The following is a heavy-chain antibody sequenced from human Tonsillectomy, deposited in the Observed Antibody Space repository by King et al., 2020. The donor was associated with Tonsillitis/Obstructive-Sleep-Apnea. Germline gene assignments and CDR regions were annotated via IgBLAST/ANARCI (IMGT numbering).Heavy chain of an antibody. CDR2: ISSSSSYI. D-gene: IGHD2-2*01. V-gene: IGHV3-21*01. CDR3: ARGKDCSSTSCYSGLGYYYYYYMDV. J-gene: IGHJ6*03. CDR1: GFTFSSYS. Sequence: VQLVESGGGLVKPGGSLRLSCAASGFTFSSYSMNWVRQAPGKGLEWVSSISSSSSYIYYADSVKGRFTISRDNAKNSLYLQMNSRRAEDTAVYYCARGKDCSSTSCYSGLGYYYYYYMDVWGKGTTVTVSS.